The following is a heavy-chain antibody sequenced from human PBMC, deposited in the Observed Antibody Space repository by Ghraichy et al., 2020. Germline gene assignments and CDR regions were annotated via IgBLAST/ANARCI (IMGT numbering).Heavy chain of an antibody. V-gene: IGHV4-4*09. CDR1: GGSISSYY. D-gene: IGHD5-18*01. Sequence: SETLSLTCTVSGGSISSYYWSWIRQPPGKGLEWIGYIYTSGSTNYNPSLKSRVTISVDTSKNQFSLKLSSVTAADTAVYYCARRGGYSYGPRTWYFDLWGRGTLVTVSS. CDR3: ARRGGYSYGPRTWYFDL. J-gene: IGHJ2*01. CDR2: IYTSGST.